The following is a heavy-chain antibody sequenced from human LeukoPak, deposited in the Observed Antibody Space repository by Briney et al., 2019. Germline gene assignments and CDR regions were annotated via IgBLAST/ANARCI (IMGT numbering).Heavy chain of an antibody. CDR1: GFTFSDYT. J-gene: IGHJ4*02. Sequence: KPGGSLRLSCAASGFTFSDYTMNWVREAPGEGREGVSSITSGSYYIYYADSVKGRYTISRDYAKNSLSLQMNSLRADDTAVYYCAREGIVVLTYYFGYWGQGSLVTVSS. D-gene: IGHD3-10*01. V-gene: IGHV3-21*01. CDR3: AREGIVVLTYYFGY. CDR2: ITSGSYYI.